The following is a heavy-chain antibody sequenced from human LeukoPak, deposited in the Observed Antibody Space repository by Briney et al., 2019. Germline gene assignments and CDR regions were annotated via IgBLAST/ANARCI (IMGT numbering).Heavy chain of an antibody. CDR2: MNPNSGIT. J-gene: IGHJ4*02. V-gene: IGHV1-8*01. CDR1: GYTFISYD. Sequence: ASVKVSCKASGYTFISYDINWVRQATGQGLEWMGWMNPNSGITGYAQKFQGRVSMTRNTSIGTAYMELSSLKSEDTAVYYCARGLYYYDSNGRTPYDYRGQGTLVTVSS. CDR3: ARGLYYYDSNGRTPYDY. D-gene: IGHD3-22*01.